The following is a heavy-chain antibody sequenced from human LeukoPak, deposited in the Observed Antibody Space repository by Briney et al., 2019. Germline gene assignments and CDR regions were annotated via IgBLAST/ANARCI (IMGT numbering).Heavy chain of an antibody. D-gene: IGHD3-9*01. Sequence: PSETLSLTCTVSGGSISSYYWSWIRQPAGKGLEWIGRIYTSGSTNYNPSLKSRVTMSVGTSKNQFSLKLSSVTAADTAVYCCARVGYFDWPTQYYFDYWGQGTLVTVSS. CDR3: ARVGYFDWPTQYYFDY. J-gene: IGHJ4*02. CDR2: IYTSGST. V-gene: IGHV4-4*07. CDR1: GGSISSYY.